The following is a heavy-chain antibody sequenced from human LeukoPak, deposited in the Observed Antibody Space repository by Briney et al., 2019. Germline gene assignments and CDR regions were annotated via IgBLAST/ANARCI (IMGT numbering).Heavy chain of an antibody. V-gene: IGHV3-64*01. CDR3: ASKRGYSYALGA. Sequence: PGGSLRLSRAASGFTFSNYAMHWVRQAPGKGLEYVSAISSNGGSTYYANSVTGRFTISRDNSKKTLYLQMGSLRAEDMAVYYCASKRGYSYALGAWGQGTLVTVSS. CDR1: GFTFSNYA. CDR2: ISSNGGST. D-gene: IGHD5-18*01. J-gene: IGHJ5*02.